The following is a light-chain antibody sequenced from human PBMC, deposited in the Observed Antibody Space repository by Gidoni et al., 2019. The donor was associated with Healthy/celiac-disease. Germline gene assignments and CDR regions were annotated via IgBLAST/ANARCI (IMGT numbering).Light chain of an antibody. CDR1: QSISSY. J-gene: IGKJ1*01. V-gene: IGKV1-39*01. CDR2: AAS. CDR3: QQSYSTPRT. Sequence: DIQMTQSPSSLSASVGDRVTLTGRASQSISSYLDWYQQKPGKAPKLLIYAASSLQSGVPSRFSGSGSGTDFTLTISSLQAEDFATYYCQQSYSTPRTFGQGTKVEIK.